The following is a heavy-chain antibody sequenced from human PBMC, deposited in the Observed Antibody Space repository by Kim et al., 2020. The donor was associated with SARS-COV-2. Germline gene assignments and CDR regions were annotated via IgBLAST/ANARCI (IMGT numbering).Heavy chain of an antibody. D-gene: IGHD5-18*01. V-gene: IGHV3-30*03. J-gene: IGHJ4*02. CDR3: ASRSGYSYGTTFDY. Sequence: GGSLRLSCAASGFTFSSYGMHWVRQAPGKGLEWVAVISYDGSNKYYADSVKGRFTISRDNSKNTLYLQMNSLRAEDTAVYYCASRSGYSYGTTFDYSGQG. CDR2: ISYDGSNK. CDR1: GFTFSSYG.